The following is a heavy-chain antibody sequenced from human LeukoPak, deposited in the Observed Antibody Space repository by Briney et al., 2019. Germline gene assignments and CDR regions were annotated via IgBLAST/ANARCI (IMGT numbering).Heavy chain of an antibody. Sequence: ASLKVSCKASGYTFTGYHIHWVRHAPGQGLEWMGWINPNSGGTNYAQKFQGRVTMTRDTSISTAYMELSRLRSDDTAVYFCARLRSSGPSRYFDYWGQGTLVTVSS. CDR3: ARLRSSGPSRYFDY. D-gene: IGHD6-19*01. CDR2: INPNSGGT. J-gene: IGHJ4*02. V-gene: IGHV1-2*02. CDR1: GYTFTGYH.